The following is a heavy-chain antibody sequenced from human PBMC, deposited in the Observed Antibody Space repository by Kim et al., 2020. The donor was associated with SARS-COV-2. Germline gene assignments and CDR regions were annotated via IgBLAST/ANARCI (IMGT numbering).Heavy chain of an antibody. CDR1: GGSISSGSYY. V-gene: IGHV4-61*02. J-gene: IGHJ2*01. CDR2: IYTSGST. Sequence: SETLSLTCTVSGGSISSGSYYWSWIRQPAGKGLEWIGRIYTSGSTNYNTSLKSRVTISVDTSKNQFSLKLSSVTAADTAVYYCARDLGAYCGGDCYSKAYWYFDLWGRGTLVTVSS. CDR3: ARDLGAYCGGDCYSKAYWYFDL. D-gene: IGHD2-21*02.